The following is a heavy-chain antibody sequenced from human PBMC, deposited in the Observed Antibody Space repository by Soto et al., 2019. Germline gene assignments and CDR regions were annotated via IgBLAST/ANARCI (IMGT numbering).Heavy chain of an antibody. D-gene: IGHD6-13*01. Sequence: PSETLSLTCAVYGGSFSGYYWSWIRQPPGKGLEWIGEINHSGSTNYNPSLKSRVTISVDTSKNQFSLKLSSVTAADTAVYYCARTLGYSSSWVPKYNWFDPWGQGTLVTVSS. J-gene: IGHJ5*02. CDR2: INHSGST. V-gene: IGHV4-34*01. CDR1: GGSFSGYY. CDR3: ARTLGYSSSWVPKYNWFDP.